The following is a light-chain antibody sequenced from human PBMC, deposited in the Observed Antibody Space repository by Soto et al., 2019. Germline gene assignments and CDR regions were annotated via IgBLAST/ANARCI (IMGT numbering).Light chain of an antibody. CDR2: EVS. Sequence: QSVLTQPASVSGSPGQTITISCTGTSRDVGGYNYVSWYQHNPGKAPKLLTYEVSNRPSGVSDRFSGSKSDNMASLTISGLQAEDEADYYCSSSTSPNTPVVFGGGTKVTVL. CDR1: SRDVGGYNY. J-gene: IGLJ2*01. CDR3: SSSTSPNTPVV. V-gene: IGLV2-14*01.